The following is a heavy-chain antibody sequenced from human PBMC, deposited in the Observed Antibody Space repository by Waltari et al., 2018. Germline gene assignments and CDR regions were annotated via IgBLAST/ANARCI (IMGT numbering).Heavy chain of an antibody. CDR2: VDNSGGRT. V-gene: IGHV3-23*01. D-gene: IGHD6-19*01. CDR3: TKDRQSIQFEY. Sequence: EVQLLESGGGLVQHGESLRLSCAASGLTFSTYAMNWVRQAPGKGLEWFSTVDNSGGRTFYAASVQGRFTISRDNLRNTVYLQMNSLRAEDTALYYCTKDRQSIQFEYWGQGILVTVSS. J-gene: IGHJ4*02. CDR1: GLTFSTYA.